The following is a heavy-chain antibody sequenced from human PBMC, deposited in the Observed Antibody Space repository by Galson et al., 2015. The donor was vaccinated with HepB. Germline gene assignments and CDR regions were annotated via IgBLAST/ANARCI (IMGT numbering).Heavy chain of an antibody. Sequence: SVKVSCKASGYTFTSYGISWVRQAPGQGLEWMGWISAYNGNTNYAQKLQGRVTMTTDTSTSTAYMELRSLRSDDTAVYYCARDGTGYSSGWNYYGMDVWGQGTTVTVSS. V-gene: IGHV1-18*04. J-gene: IGHJ6*02. CDR1: GYTFTSYG. CDR3: ARDGTGYSSGWNYYGMDV. D-gene: IGHD6-19*01. CDR2: ISAYNGNT.